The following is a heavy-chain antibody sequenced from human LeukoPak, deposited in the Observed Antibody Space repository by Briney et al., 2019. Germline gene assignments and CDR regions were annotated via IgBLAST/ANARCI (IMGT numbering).Heavy chain of an antibody. CDR3: ARGRIQLWIQVD. CDR1: GFTFSSYA. V-gene: IGHV3-30-3*01. D-gene: IGHD5-18*01. CDR2: ISYDGSNK. J-gene: IGHJ4*02. Sequence: PGGSLRLSCAASGFTFSSYAVHWVRQAPCKGLEWVAVISYDGSNKYYADSVKGRFTISRDNSKNTLYLQMNSLRAEDTAVYYCARGRIQLWIQVDWGQGTLVTVSS.